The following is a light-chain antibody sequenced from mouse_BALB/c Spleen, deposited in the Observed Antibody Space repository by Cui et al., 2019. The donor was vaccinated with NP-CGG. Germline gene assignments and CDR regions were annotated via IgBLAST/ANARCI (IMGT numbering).Light chain of an antibody. CDR2: GTN. J-gene: IGLJ1*01. Sequence: QVVVTQESALTTSPGETVTLTCRSSMGAVTTSNYANWVQEKPDHLFTGLIGGTNNRAPGVPARFSGSLIGDKAALTITGAQTEDEAIYFCALWYSNHWVFGGGSKLTVL. CDR3: ALWYSNHWV. CDR1: MGAVTTSNY. V-gene: IGLV1*01.